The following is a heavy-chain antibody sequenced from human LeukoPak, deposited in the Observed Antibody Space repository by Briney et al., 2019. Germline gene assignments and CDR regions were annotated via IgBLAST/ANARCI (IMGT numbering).Heavy chain of an antibody. Sequence: PGGSLRLSCAASGFTFSSYSMNWVRQAPGKGLEWVSFIYSGGTTLYSDSVKGRFTISRDNSKNTLYLQMYSLRAEDTAVYYCARRAGAYSHPYDYWGQGTLVTVSS. D-gene: IGHD4/OR15-4a*01. V-gene: IGHV3-53*01. J-gene: IGHJ4*02. CDR3: ARRAGAYSHPYDY. CDR2: IYSGGTT. CDR1: GFTFSSYS.